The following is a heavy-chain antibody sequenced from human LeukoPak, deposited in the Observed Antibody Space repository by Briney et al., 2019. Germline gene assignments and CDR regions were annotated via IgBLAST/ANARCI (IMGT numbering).Heavy chain of an antibody. Sequence: PSETLSLTCTVSGGSISSRSYYWGWIRQPPGKGLEWVGSIYYSGSTYYNPSLKSRVTISVDTSHNQFPLQLSSVTAADPAVYYCARHLLVVVVAADRWFDPWGQGTLVTVSS. CDR3: ARHLLVVVVAADRWFDP. CDR1: GGSISSRSYY. CDR2: IYYSGST. V-gene: IGHV4-39*01. J-gene: IGHJ5*02. D-gene: IGHD2-15*01.